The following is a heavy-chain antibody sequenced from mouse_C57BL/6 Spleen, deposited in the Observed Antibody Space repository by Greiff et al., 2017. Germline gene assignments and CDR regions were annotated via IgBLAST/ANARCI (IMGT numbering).Heavy chain of an antibody. J-gene: IGHJ3*01. Sequence: VQLQLSGAELVKPGASVKLSCPASGFNIKDYYMHWVKHRTEQGLEWIGRIDPEDGVPKYAPIFHGKATIAADTSSNTAYLQLSSLTSEDTAVDYCARNYGSSPWFAYWGQGTLVTVSA. V-gene: IGHV14-2*01. CDR1: GFNIKDYY. D-gene: IGHD1-1*01. CDR2: IDPEDGVP. CDR3: ARNYGSSPWFAY.